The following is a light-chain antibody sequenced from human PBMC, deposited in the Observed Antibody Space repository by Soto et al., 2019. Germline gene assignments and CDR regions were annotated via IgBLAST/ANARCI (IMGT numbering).Light chain of an antibody. V-gene: IGKV3-15*01. Sequence: EIVMTQSPATLSVSPGERATLSCRASQSVATNLAWYQQKPGQPPRLLIYGASTRATDIPARFSGSGSGTEFTLTISSLQSSDFAVYFCQHGKTFGQGTKVDIK. CDR3: QHGKT. J-gene: IGKJ1*01. CDR2: GAS. CDR1: QSVATN.